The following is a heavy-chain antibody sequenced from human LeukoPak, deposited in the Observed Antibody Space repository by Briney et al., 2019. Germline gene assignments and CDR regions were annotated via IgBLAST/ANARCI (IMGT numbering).Heavy chain of an antibody. CDR1: GGSFSGYY. J-gene: IGHJ4*02. CDR3: ATSNGMAPY. CDR2: INHSGST. D-gene: IGHD5-24*01. V-gene: IGHV4-34*01. Sequence: SETLSLTCAVYGGSFSGYYWSLIRQPPGKRLEWIGKINHSGSTNYNPSLKNRVTISVDTSKNQFSLKLSSVTAADTAVYYCATSNGMAPYWGQGTLVTVSS.